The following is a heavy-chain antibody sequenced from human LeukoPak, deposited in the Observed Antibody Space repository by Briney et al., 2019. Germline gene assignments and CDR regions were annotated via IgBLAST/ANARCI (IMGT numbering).Heavy chain of an antibody. CDR3: ARFKVAYYEFWSVYNPVNAFDI. V-gene: IGHV3-74*01. Sequence: HPGGSLRLSCAASGFTFSNYWIHWVRHAPGKGLVWVSGINSDGSSTSYADSVKGRFTISGDNAKNTLYLQMNSLRPEDTAVYYCARFKVAYYEFWSVYNPVNAFDIWGQGTMVTVSS. CDR1: GFTFSNYW. CDR2: INSDGSST. J-gene: IGHJ3*02. D-gene: IGHD3-3*01.